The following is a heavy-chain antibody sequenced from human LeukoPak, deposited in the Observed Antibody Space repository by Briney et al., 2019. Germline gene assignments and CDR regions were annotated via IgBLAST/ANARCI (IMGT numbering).Heavy chain of an antibody. CDR2: INHSGST. D-gene: IGHD3-10*01. J-gene: IGHJ6*02. CDR3: ARGFYYGSGSYYQYYYYYGMDV. Sequence: SETLSLTCAVYGGSFSGYYWSWIRQPPGKGLEWIGEINHSGSTNYNPSLKSQVTISVDTSKNQFSLKLSSVTAADTAVYYCARGFYYGSGSYYQYYYYYGMDVWGQGATVTVSS. CDR1: GGSFSGYY. V-gene: IGHV4-34*01.